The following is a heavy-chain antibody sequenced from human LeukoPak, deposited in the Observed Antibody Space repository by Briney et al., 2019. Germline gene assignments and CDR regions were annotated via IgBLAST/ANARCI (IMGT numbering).Heavy chain of an antibody. Sequence: ASVKVSCKASGYTFTSYDINWVRQATGQGLEWMGWMNPNSGNTGYAQKFQGRVTMTRNTSISTAYMELSRLRSDDTAVYYCARDQESRWFDPWGQGTLVTVSS. CDR2: MNPNSGNT. V-gene: IGHV1-8*01. CDR1: GYTFTSYD. J-gene: IGHJ5*02. CDR3: ARDQESRWFDP.